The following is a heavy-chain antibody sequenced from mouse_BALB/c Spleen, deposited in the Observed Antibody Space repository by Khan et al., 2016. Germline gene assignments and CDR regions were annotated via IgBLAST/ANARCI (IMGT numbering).Heavy chain of an antibody. CDR1: GYTFTNYG. CDR2: INTNTGEP. D-gene: IGHD1-1*02. CDR3: AREGFCGSYGDY. V-gene: IGHV9-3*02. J-gene: IGHJ2*01. Sequence: QIQLVQSGPELKKPGETVKISCKASGYTFTNYGMNWVKQAPGKGLKWMGWINTNTGEPTYAEEFKGRFAFSLETSASTAYLQINNLKNEDTATFFCAREGFCGSYGDYWGQGTTLTVSS.